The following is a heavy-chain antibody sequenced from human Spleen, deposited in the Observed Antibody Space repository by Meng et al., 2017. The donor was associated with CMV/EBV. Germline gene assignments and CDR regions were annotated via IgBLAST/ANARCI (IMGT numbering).Heavy chain of an antibody. CDR2: MYYTGST. D-gene: IGHD6-25*01. CDR1: GGSICSSSYY. CDR3: AREVNSSGCSPSTGAFDI. J-gene: IGHJ3*02. V-gene: IGHV4-39*07. Sequence: SETLSLTCNVSGGSICSSSYYWGWIRQPPGKGLEWVGSMYYTGSTDYNPSLKCRVTISVDTYKNQFSQKLSSVTPADTAADYGAREVNSSGCSPSTGAFDIWGQGTMVTVSS.